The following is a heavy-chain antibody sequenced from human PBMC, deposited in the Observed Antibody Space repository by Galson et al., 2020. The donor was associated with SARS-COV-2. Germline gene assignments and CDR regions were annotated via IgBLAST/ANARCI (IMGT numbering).Heavy chain of an antibody. Sequence: SETLSLTCTVSGGSISSGGYYWSWIRQHPGKGLEWIGYIYYSGSTYYNPSLKSRVTISVDTSKNQFSLKLSSVTAADTAVYYCARAQAGVALNWGQGTLVTVSS. D-gene: IGHD2-15*01. CDR3: ARAQAGVALN. CDR2: IYYSGST. J-gene: IGHJ4*02. V-gene: IGHV4-31*03. CDR1: GGSISSGGYY.